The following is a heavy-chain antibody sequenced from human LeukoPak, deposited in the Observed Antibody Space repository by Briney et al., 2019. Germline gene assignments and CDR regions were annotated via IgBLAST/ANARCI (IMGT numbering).Heavy chain of an antibody. CDR1: GYTLTELS. CDR2: FDPEDGET. Sequence: ASVKVSCKVSGYTLTELSMHWVRQAPGKGLEWMGGFDPEDGETIYAQKFQGRVTMTEDTSTDTAYMELSSLRSEDTAVYYCATLSTIFGVVFYYFDYWGQGTLVTVSS. CDR3: ATLSTIFGVVFYYFDY. V-gene: IGHV1-24*01. D-gene: IGHD3-3*01. J-gene: IGHJ4*02.